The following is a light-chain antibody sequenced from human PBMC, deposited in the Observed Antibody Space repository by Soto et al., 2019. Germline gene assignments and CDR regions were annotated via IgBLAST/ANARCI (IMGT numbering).Light chain of an antibody. CDR3: CSYAGSSTFVV. J-gene: IGLJ2*01. Sequence: QSVLTQPASVSGSPGQSITISCTGTSSDVGSYNLVSWYQQHPGKASKLMIYEGSKRPSGVSNRFSGSKSGNTASLTISGLQAEDEADYYCCSYAGSSTFVVFGGGTQVTVL. CDR2: EGS. V-gene: IGLV2-23*01. CDR1: SSDVGSYNL.